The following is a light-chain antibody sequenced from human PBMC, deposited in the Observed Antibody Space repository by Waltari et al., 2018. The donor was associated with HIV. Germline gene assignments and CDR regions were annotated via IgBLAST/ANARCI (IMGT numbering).Light chain of an antibody. CDR2: DDS. Sequence: SYVLTQSPSVSVAPGQTAKIPCGGNTIGSKTVHWYQQKPGQAPVLVVYDDSDRPSGIPERFSGSNSGNTATLTISRVEAGDEADYFCQVWDSSTDHCVFGTGTKVTVL. CDR1: TIGSKT. CDR3: QVWDSSTDHCV. V-gene: IGLV3-21*02. J-gene: IGLJ1*01.